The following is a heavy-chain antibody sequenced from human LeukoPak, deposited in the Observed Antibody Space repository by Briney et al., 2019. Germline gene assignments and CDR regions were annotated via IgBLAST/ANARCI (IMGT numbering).Heavy chain of an antibody. CDR1: GDSVSSNSAA. D-gene: IGHD2-15*01. Sequence: SQTLSLTCAISGDSVSSNSAAWNWIRQSPSRGLEWLGRTYYRSTWSTHDAVSVKSRITVTPDTSKNQFSLQLNSVTPVDTAVYYCARRTWRVVAATRSIDYWGQGTLVTVSS. CDR2: TYYRSTWST. J-gene: IGHJ4*02. V-gene: IGHV6-1*01. CDR3: ARRTWRVVAATRSIDY.